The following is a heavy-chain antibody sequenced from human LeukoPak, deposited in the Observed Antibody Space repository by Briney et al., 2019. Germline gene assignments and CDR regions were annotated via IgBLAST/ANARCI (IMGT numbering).Heavy chain of an antibody. Sequence: GGSLRLSCAASGFTFSSYSMNWVRQVPGKGLEWVSYISSSTIYYADSVKGRFTISRDNAKNSLYLQMNSLRAEDTAVYYCAREGRGVSWFDPWGQGTLVTVSS. CDR2: ISSSTI. CDR3: AREGRGVSWFDP. J-gene: IGHJ5*02. CDR1: GFTFSSYS. V-gene: IGHV3-48*04. D-gene: IGHD2-8*01.